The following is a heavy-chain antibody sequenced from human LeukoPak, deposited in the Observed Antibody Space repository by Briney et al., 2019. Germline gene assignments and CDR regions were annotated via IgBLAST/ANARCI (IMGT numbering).Heavy chain of an antibody. CDR3: AKDHTLGEYQLQEADY. D-gene: IGHD2-2*01. J-gene: IGHJ4*02. Sequence: ASVKVSCKASGFVFTSYGFTWVRQAPGQGLEWMGWISANDGKTHYSERHQGRVTMTTDTVTSTAYMELRSLRSDDTAVYYCAKDHTLGEYQLQEADYWGQGTLVTVSS. CDR2: ISANDGKT. V-gene: IGHV1-18*01. CDR1: GFVFTSYG.